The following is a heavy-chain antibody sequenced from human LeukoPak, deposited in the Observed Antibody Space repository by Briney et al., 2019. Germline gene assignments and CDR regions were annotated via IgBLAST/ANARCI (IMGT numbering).Heavy chain of an antibody. J-gene: IGHJ6*03. Sequence: PGGSLRLSCAASGFTFSSYEMNWVRQAPGKGLEWVSYISSSGSTIYYADSVKGRFTISRDNAKNSLYLQMNSLRAEDTALYYCARDVVVVPAAMSSLIDYYYYMDVWGKGTTVTVSS. CDR1: GFTFSSYE. CDR3: ARDVVVVPAAMSSLIDYYYYMDV. D-gene: IGHD2-2*01. CDR2: ISSSGSTI. V-gene: IGHV3-48*03.